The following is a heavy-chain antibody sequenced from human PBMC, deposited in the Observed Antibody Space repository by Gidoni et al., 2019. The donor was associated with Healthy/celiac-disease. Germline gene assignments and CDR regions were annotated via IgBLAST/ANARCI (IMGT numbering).Heavy chain of an antibody. D-gene: IGHD3-16*02. CDR1: GFTFSGSA. CDR2: IRSKANSYAT. Sequence: EVQLVESGGGLVQPGGSLKLSCAASGFTFSGSAMHWVRQASWKGLEWVGRIRSKANSYATAYAASVKGRFTISRDDSKNTAYLQMNSLKTEDTAVYYCTRLGDVGGVIVLFDYWGQGTLVTVSS. J-gene: IGHJ4*02. CDR3: TRLGDVGGVIVLFDY. V-gene: IGHV3-73*01.